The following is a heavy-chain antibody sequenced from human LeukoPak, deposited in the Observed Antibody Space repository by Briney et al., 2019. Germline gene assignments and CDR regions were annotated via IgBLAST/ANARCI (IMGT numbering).Heavy chain of an antibody. J-gene: IGHJ4*02. D-gene: IGHD3-16*02. CDR1: GGSFSGYY. CDR2: INHSGST. Sequence: SETLSLTCAVYGGSFSGYYWSWIRQPPGKGLEWIGEINHSGSTNYNPSLKSRVTISVDTSKNKFSLKLSSVTAADTAVYYCARAQYYDYVWGSYRTPFDYWGQGTLVTVSS. CDR3: ARAQYYDYVWGSYRTPFDY. V-gene: IGHV4-34*01.